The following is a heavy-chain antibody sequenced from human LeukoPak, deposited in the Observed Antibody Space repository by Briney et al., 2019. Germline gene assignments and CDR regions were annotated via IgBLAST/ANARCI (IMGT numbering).Heavy chain of an antibody. CDR2: IYYSGST. V-gene: IGHV4-39*01. CDR3: ARITVATIDY. D-gene: IGHD5-12*01. CDR1: GGSVSGSNYY. Sequence: SETLSLTCSVSGGSVSGSNYYWAWIRQPPGKGLEWIGSIYYSGSTYYNPSLKSRVTISVDTSKNQFSLKLSSVTAADSAVYYCARITVATIDYWGQGTLVTVSS. J-gene: IGHJ4*02.